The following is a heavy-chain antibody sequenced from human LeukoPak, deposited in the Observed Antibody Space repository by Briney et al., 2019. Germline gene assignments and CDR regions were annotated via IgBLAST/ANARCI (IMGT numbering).Heavy chain of an antibody. CDR3: ARHDAAKDDIVVVPAAYYYYGMDV. CDR1: GGSFSGYY. Sequence: PSETLSLTCAVYGGSFSGYYWSWIRQPPGKGLEWIGEINHSGSTNYNPSLKSRVTISVDTSKNQFSLKLSSVTAADTAVYYCARHDAAKDDIVVVPAAYYYYGMDVWGQGTTVTVSS. J-gene: IGHJ6*02. V-gene: IGHV4-34*01. D-gene: IGHD2-2*01. CDR2: INHSGST.